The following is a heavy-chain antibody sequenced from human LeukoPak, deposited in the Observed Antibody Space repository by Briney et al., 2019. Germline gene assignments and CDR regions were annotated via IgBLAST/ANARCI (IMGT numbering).Heavy chain of an antibody. CDR3: ARDRDANWFYP. CDR2: IYSGGST. J-gene: IGHJ5*02. D-gene: IGHD3-10*01. Sequence: GGSLRLSCAASGFTVSSNYMNWVRQAPGKGLEWVSVIYSGGSTYYADSVKGRFTISRDNSKNTLYLQMNSLRAEDTAVYYCARDRDANWFYPWGQGTLVTVSS. CDR1: GFTVSSNY. V-gene: IGHV3-53*01.